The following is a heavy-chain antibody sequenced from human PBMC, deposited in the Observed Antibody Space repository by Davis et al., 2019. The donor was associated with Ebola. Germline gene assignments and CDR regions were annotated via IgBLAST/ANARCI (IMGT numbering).Heavy chain of an antibody. J-gene: IGHJ6*02. V-gene: IGHV3-33*03. D-gene: IGHD2-2*01. Sequence: SLKISCAASGFTFSSYGMHWVRQAPGKGLEWVAVIWYDGSNKYYADSVKGRFTTSRDNSRNTLYLQMDGLRAEDTAVYYCAKWVGDIVVGYYDYYGLDVWGQGTAVTVFS. CDR2: IWYDGSNK. CDR1: GFTFSSYG. CDR3: AKWVGDIVVGYYDYYGLDV.